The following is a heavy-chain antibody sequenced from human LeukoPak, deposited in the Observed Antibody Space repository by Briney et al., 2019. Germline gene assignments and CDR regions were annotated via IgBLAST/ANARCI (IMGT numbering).Heavy chain of an antibody. Sequence: PGGSLRLSCAASGFTFNSYWMSWVRQAPGKGLERVANIKQDGSEKYYVDSVKGRFTISRDNAKNSLYLQMNSLRAEDTAVYYCASAGWYYYESSSYMDVWGKGTTVTVSS. J-gene: IGHJ6*03. CDR2: IKQDGSEK. D-gene: IGHD3-22*01. CDR3: ASAGWYYYESSSYMDV. V-gene: IGHV3-7*01. CDR1: GFTFNSYW.